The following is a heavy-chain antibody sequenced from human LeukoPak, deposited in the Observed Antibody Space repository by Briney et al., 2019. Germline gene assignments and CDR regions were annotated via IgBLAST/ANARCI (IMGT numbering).Heavy chain of an antibody. CDR3: ARDYKYAFDN. J-gene: IGHJ4*02. D-gene: IGHD5-24*01. V-gene: IGHV3-48*01. CDR2: IGIDSGNT. Sequence: GGSLRLSCAASGFTFSDYSMNWVRQAPGKGLEWISYIGIDSGNTNYADSVKGRFTISGDKARNSLYLQMNSLRVEDTAVYYCARDYKYAFDNWGQGTLVTVSS. CDR1: GFTFSDYS.